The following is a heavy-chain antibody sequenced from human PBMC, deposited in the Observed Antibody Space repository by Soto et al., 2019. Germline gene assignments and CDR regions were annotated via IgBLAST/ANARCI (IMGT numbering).Heavy chain of an antibody. CDR3: AGLVNVGYYYYAMDV. D-gene: IGHD1-1*01. V-gene: IGHV3-74*01. CDR2: INGDGIST. CDR1: GFTFSSHW. J-gene: IGHJ6*02. Sequence: PGGSLRLSCTASGFTFSSHWMDWVRQAPGKGPVWVSRINGDGISTNYAEFVQGRFTISRDNAKNTLYLQMNRLRVEDTGIYYCAGLVNVGYYYYAMDVWGQGTTVTVSS.